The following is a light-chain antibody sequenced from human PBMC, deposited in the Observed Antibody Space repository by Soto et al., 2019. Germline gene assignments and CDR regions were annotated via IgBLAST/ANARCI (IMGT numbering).Light chain of an antibody. J-gene: IGKJ4*01. CDR3: QQYGSSPPALT. CDR1: QSVGSTY. Sequence: EIVLTQSPGTLSLSQGERATLSCRASQSVGSTYLAWYQQKPGQAPRLLIYGTSSRATGIPDRFSGSGSGTDFTLTISRLEPEDFAVYYCQQYGSSPPALTFGGGTKVEIK. V-gene: IGKV3-20*01. CDR2: GTS.